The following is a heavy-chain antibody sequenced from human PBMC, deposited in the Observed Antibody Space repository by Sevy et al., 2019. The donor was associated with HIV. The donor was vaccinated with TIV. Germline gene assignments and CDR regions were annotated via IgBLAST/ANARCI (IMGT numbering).Heavy chain of an antibody. J-gene: IGHJ4*02. CDR1: GFTFSAYI. CDR2: ISTGTDHI. D-gene: IGHD3-10*01. V-gene: IGHV3-21*05. Sequence: GGSLRLSCTASGFTFSAYIMNWVRQAPGKGLEWLSCISTGTDHIYYADSAKGRFTISRDDAKKSVYLEMKSLRDQDTALYYCVRRGVDAYNVYFDLWGQGTLVTVSS. CDR3: VRRGVDAYNVYFDL.